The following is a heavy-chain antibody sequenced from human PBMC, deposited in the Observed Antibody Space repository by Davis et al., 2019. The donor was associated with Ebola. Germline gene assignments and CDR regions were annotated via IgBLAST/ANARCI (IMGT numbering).Heavy chain of an antibody. CDR3: ASDIAVAGTSYYYYGMDV. D-gene: IGHD6-19*01. J-gene: IGHJ6*02. V-gene: IGHV1-46*01. CDR1: GYTLVSYY. Sequence: AASVKVSCKASGYTLVSYYAHWVRQAPGQGLEWMGIINPSGGNTNYAQKFQDRVTITRDRSMSTAYMELSSLRSEDTAMYYCASDIAVAGTSYYYYGMDVWGQGTTVTVSS. CDR2: INPSGGNT.